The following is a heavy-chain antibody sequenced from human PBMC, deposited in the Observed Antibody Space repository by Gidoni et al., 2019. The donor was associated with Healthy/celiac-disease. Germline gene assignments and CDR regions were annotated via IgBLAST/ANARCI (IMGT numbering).Heavy chain of an antibody. Sequence: EVQLVESGGGLVKPGGSLRLSCAASGFTFSTAWMSWVRQAPGKGLEWVGRIKSKTDGGTTDYAAPVKGRFTISRDDSKNTLYLQMNSLKTEDTAVYYCTTDLCSGGSCYFSGAFDIWGQGTMVTVSS. V-gene: IGHV3-15*01. CDR1: GFTFSTAW. J-gene: IGHJ3*02. CDR3: TTDLCSGGSCYFSGAFDI. D-gene: IGHD2-15*01. CDR2: IKSKTDGGTT.